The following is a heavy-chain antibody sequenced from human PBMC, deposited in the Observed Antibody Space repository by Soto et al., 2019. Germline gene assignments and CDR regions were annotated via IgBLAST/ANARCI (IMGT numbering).Heavy chain of an antibody. CDR1: GFTFSSYA. CDR2: ISYDGSNK. J-gene: IGHJ4*02. V-gene: IGHV3-30-3*01. D-gene: IGHD2-15*01. Sequence: QVQLVESGGGVVQPGRSLRLSCAASGFTFSSYAMHWVRQAPGKGLEWVAVISYDGSNKYYADSVKGRFTISRDNSKNALYLQMNCLRAEDTAVYYCARGEVVVAASPDYWGQGTLVTVSS. CDR3: ARGEVVVAASPDY.